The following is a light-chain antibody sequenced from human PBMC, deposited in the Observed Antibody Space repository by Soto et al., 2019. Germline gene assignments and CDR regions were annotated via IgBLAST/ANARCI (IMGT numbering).Light chain of an antibody. CDR2: KAS. J-gene: IGKJ3*01. V-gene: IGKV1-5*03. CDR3: HQYNSDLGIT. Sequence: DIQMTQSPSTLSASVGDRVTITCRASQSVSTWLAWYQQKPGKAPKLLIFKASILASGVPSRFSGSGSGPECTLTISSLQPDDFATYYCHQYNSDLGITFGPGTKVDSK. CDR1: QSVSTW.